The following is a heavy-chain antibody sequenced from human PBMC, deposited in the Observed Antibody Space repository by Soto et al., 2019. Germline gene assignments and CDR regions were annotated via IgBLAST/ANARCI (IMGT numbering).Heavy chain of an antibody. J-gene: IGHJ6*02. Sequence: PGGSLRLSCAASGFTFSGHFMDWVRQARGKGLEWVGRTASRAESYTTGYAASVKGRFTISRDDSKNSLYLQMNSLKTEDTAVYYCGRGYCTGSSCPWAHYGLDVWGQGTTVTVSS. CDR1: GFTFSGHF. V-gene: IGHV3-72*01. CDR2: TASRAESYTT. D-gene: IGHD2-2*01. CDR3: GRGYCTGSSCPWAHYGLDV.